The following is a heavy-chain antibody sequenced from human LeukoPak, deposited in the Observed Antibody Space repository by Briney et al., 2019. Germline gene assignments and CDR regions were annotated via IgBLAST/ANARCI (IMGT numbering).Heavy chain of an antibody. V-gene: IGHV4-59*01. J-gene: IGHJ4*02. CDR3: ARDRTATTPEA. D-gene: IGHD4-17*01. CDR1: GGSISPYY. CDR2: IYNTGST. Sequence: PSETLSLTCTVSGGSISPYYWSWLRQPPGKGLEWIGYIYNTGSTNYNPSLKSRVTISVDTSKNQLSLKLSSVTAADTAVYYCARDRTATTPEAWGQGTLVTVSS.